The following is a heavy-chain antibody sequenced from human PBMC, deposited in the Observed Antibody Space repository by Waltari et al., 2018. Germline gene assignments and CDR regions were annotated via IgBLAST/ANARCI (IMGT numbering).Heavy chain of an antibody. V-gene: IGHV4-39*07. D-gene: IGHD6-6*01. CDR3: VREWSSSSSWFDP. Sequence: QVQLQESGTGLGKSSEPLSLTCTVSGGAIGRNTFYWAWIRQPPGKRMAWMASIKYSEGTYYMPSLKSRVTISVDTSRNQLSLRLTSVTAADTAVYFCVREWSSSSSWFDPWGQGTLVTVSS. CDR2: IKYSEGT. CDR1: GGAIGRNTFY. J-gene: IGHJ5*02.